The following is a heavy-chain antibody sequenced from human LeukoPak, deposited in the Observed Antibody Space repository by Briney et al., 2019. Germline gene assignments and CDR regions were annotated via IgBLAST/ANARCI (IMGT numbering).Heavy chain of an antibody. CDR3: ARLAARRLYYYYYYMDV. CDR1: GYTFTGYS. J-gene: IGHJ6*03. Sequence: ASVKVSCKASGYTFTGYSIHWVRQALDQGLEWMGWINPNSGGTNYAQKFQGRVTMTRDTSISTAYMELSRLRSDDTAVYYCARLAARRLYYYYYYMDVWGKGTTVTISS. D-gene: IGHD4-11*01. V-gene: IGHV1-2*02. CDR2: INPNSGGT.